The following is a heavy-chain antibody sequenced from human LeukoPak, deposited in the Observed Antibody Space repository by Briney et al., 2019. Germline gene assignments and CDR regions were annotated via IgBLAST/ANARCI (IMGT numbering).Heavy chain of an antibody. J-gene: IGHJ5*02. D-gene: IGHD3-10*01. CDR2: INWTGRRT. Sequence: GGSLRLSCAASGFTFNDYGMTWVREVPGRGLEWVSGINWTGRRTGYADSVKGRVTISRDNAKNSLYLQMNSLRAEDTALYYCARERYYFGSGSYYKGFDPWGQGTLVTVSS. CDR1: GFTFNDYG. CDR3: ARERYYFGSGSYYKGFDP. V-gene: IGHV3-20*04.